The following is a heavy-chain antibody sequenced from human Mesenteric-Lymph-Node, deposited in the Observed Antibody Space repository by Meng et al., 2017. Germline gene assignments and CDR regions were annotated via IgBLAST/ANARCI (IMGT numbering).Heavy chain of an antibody. D-gene: IGHD4-17*01. CDR2: ISSSGSTI. V-gene: IGHV3-11*01. CDR3: ARGLRLMYDAFDI. J-gene: IGHJ3*02. CDR1: GFTFSDYY. Sequence: GESLKISCAASGFTFSDYYMSWIRQAPGKGLEWVSYISSSGSTIYYADSVKGRFTISRDNAKNSLYLQMNSLRAEDTAVYYCARGLRLMYDAFDIWGQGTMVTVS.